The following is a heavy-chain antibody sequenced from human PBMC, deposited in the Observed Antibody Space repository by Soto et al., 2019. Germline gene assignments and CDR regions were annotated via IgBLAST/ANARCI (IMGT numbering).Heavy chain of an antibody. CDR1: GFSLSTSGVG. D-gene: IGHD3-9*01. V-gene: IGHV2-5*02. J-gene: IGHJ5*02. CDR3: AHRQLLRYFDP. CDR2: IYWDDDK. Sequence: QITLKESGPTLVKPTQTLTLTCTFSGFSLSTSGVGVGWIRQPPGKALEWLALIYWDDDKPYSPSLKSRLTITNDTPNHHVVLTMTNMDPVDTATYSCAHRQLLRYFDPWGQGTLVTVSS.